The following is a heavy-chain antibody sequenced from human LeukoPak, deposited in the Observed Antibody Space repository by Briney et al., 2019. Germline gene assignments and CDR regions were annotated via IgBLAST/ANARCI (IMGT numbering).Heavy chain of an antibody. J-gene: IGHJ3*02. V-gene: IGHV3-30*18. CDR1: GFTFSSYG. D-gene: IGHD6-13*01. Sequence: PGGSLRLSCAASGFTFSSYGMHWVRQAPGKGLEWVAVISYDGSNKYYADSVKGRFTISRDNSKNTLYLQMNSLRAEDTAVYYCAKDSWRAAAGTGAFDIWGQGTMVTVSS. CDR2: ISYDGSNK. CDR3: AKDSWRAAAGTGAFDI.